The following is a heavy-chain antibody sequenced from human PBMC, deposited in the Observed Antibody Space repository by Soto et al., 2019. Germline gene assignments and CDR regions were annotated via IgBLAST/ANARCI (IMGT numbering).Heavy chain of an antibody. J-gene: IGHJ4*02. CDR1: GFTFNTYW. D-gene: IGHD3-10*01. CDR3: GRGVPTSDATTQEY. Sequence: EVHLVESGGGLVQPGGSLRLSCAASGFTFNTYWMHWVRQAPGKGLVWVSRIHGAGSSTSYADSVKGRFTISRDNAKNTPYLQMNSLRVEDTAVYYCGRGVPTSDATTQEYWGQGTLVTVSS. CDR2: IHGAGSST. V-gene: IGHV3-74*01.